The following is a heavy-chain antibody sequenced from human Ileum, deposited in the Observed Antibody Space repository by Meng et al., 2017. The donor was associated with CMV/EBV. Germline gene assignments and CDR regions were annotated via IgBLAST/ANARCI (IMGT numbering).Heavy chain of an antibody. D-gene: IGHD1/OR15-1a*01. V-gene: IGHV3-7*01. CDR3: ARDPQEHELTLDY. CDR1: GFIFSDYW. Sequence: GGSLRLSCTGSGFIFSDYWISWVRQAPGKGLEWVANIQQNGNEKYYLDSVKGRFTISKDNAKNSVYLQMNNLRAEDTAVYFCARDPQEHELTLDYWGQGALVTVSS. CDR2: IQQNGNEK. J-gene: IGHJ4*02.